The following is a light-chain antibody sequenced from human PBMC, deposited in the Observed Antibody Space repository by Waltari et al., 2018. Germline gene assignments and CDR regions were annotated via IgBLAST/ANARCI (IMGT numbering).Light chain of an antibody. V-gene: IGLV2-11*01. CDR2: DVS. Sequence: QSALTQPRSVSGSPGQSVTISCTGTSSDVGGYNYVSWYQQHPGKAPNLMIYDVSKRPSGVADRFSGSKSGNTASLTISGLQAEDEADYYCCSYAGSYPYVFGTGTKVTVL. CDR3: CSYAGSYPYV. J-gene: IGLJ1*01. CDR1: SSDVGGYNY.